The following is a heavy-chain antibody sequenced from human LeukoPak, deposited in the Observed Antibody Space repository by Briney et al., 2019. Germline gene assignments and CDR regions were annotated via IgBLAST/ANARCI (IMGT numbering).Heavy chain of an antibody. CDR1: GGSISSYY. V-gene: IGHV4-59*01. D-gene: IGHD3-3*01. CDR3: SRDSPPFGSGYRNPTYYYYIDV. Sequence: SETLSLTCTVSGGSISSYYWSWIRQPPGKGLEWIGYIYYSGSTNYNPSLKRRVTISVDTSKNQFSLKIRPMTAASPACYYCSRDSPPFGSGYRNPTYYYYIDVWGKGTTVTVSS. J-gene: IGHJ6*03. CDR2: IYYSGST.